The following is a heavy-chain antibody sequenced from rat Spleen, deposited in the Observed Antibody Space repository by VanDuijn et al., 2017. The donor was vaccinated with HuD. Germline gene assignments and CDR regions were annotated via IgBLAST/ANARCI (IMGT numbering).Heavy chain of an antibody. J-gene: IGHJ3*01. Sequence: QVQLKESGPGLVQPSQTLSLTCTVSGFSLISYAVNWVRQPPGKGLEWMGGIWGDGSTNYNSALKSRLTISRDTSKSQVFLKMNSLQTEDTAIYFCASSYMPFDYWGQGTLVTVSS. V-gene: IGHV2-13*01. CDR1: GFSLISYA. CDR3: ASSYMPFDY. CDR2: IWGDGST. D-gene: IGHD1-2*01.